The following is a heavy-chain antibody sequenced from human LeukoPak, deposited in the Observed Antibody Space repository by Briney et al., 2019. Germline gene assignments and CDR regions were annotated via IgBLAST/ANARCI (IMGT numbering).Heavy chain of an antibody. CDR3: ARDTLGGGEDANYAVYYFDY. J-gene: IGHJ4*02. V-gene: IGHV3-23*01. D-gene: IGHD4/OR15-4a*01. Sequence: PGGSLRLSCAASGFTFSSYAMSWVRQAPGKGLEWVSAISGSGGSTYYADSVKGRFTISRDNGKNPLDLQMNSLRADDTAVYYCARDTLGGGEDANYAVYYFDYWGQGTVVTVSS. CDR1: GFTFSSYA. CDR2: ISGSGGST.